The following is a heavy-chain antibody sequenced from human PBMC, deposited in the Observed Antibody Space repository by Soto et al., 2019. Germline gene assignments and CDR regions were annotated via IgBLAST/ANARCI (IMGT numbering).Heavy chain of an antibody. CDR1: GFTFSDYY. V-gene: IGHV3-11*01. J-gene: IGHJ4*02. CDR3: ARSFMITFGGVLVGGRNFDY. Sequence: QVQLVESGGGLVKPGGSLRLSCAASGFTFSDYYMSWIRQAPGKGLEWVSYISSRGSTIYYADTVKGQFTISRDNAKNSLYLPMNSLSAEDTAVYYCARSFMITFGGVLVGGRNFDYWGQGTLVTVSS. CDR2: ISSRGSTI. D-gene: IGHD3-16*02.